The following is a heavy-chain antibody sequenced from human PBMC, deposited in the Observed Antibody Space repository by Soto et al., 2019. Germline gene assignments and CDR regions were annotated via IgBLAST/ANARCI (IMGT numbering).Heavy chain of an antibody. J-gene: IGHJ6*02. Sequence: EVQLLESGGGLVQTGGSLRLSCAASGFTFSSYTMSWVRQAPGKGLEWVSGISDTGGSTYYADSVKGRFTVSRDNSKHTLHLQMNSLRAEDAAVYSCAKTGGGDYDMDVWGQGTTVTVPS. V-gene: IGHV3-23*01. D-gene: IGHD2-8*02. CDR1: GFTFSSYT. CDR2: ISDTGGST. CDR3: AKTGGGDYDMDV.